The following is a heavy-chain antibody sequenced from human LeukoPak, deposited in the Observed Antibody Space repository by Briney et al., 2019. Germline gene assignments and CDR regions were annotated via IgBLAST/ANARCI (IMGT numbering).Heavy chain of an antibody. CDR3: ARAARIVGAGYYYYGMDV. CDR1: GGSISSYY. Sequence: SETLSLTCTVSGGSISSYYWSWIRQPPGKGLEWIGYIYYSGSTNYNPSLKSRVTISVDTSKNQFSLKLSSVTAADTAVYYCARAARIVGAGYYYYGMDVWGQGTTVTVSS. D-gene: IGHD1-26*01. V-gene: IGHV4-59*08. CDR2: IYYSGST. J-gene: IGHJ6*02.